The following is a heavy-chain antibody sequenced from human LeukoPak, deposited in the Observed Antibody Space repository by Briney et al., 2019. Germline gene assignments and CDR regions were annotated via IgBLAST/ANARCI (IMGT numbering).Heavy chain of an antibody. Sequence: SETLSLTCTVSGGSISSSSYYWGWIRQPPGKGLEWIGSIYYSGSTYYNPSLKSRVTISVDTSKNQFSLKLSSVTAADTAVYYCARYPDDYYYYMDVWGKGTTVTISS. CDR1: GGSISSSSYY. V-gene: IGHV4-39*01. J-gene: IGHJ6*03. CDR2: IYYSGST. CDR3: ARYPDDYYYYMDV.